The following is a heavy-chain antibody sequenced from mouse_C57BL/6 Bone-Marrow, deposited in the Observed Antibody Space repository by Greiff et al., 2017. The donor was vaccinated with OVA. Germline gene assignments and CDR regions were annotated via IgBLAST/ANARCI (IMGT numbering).Heavy chain of an antibody. V-gene: IGHV5-4*01. Sequence: VQLKESGGGLVKPGGSLKLSCAASGFTFSSYAMSWVRQTPEKRLEWVATISDGGSYTYYPDNVKGRFTISRDNAKNNLYLQMSHLKSEDTAMYYCARDKTNGYFDVWGTGTTVTVSS. CDR3: ARDKTNGYFDV. CDR2: ISDGGSYT. J-gene: IGHJ1*03. CDR1: GFTFSSYA.